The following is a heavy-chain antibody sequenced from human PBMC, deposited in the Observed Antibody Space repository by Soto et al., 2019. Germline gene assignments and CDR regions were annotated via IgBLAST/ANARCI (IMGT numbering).Heavy chain of an antibody. CDR3: ARSITFDWLFFDY. V-gene: IGHV4-4*02. CDR2: IYHTGST. D-gene: IGHD3-9*01. Sequence: SETLSLTCAVSGGSISRSNWWSWVRQPPGKGLEWIGEIYHTGSTNHNPSLKSRVTISVDKSKNQFSLKLSSVTAADTAVYSCARSITFDWLFFDYWGQGTLVTVSS. J-gene: IGHJ4*02. CDR1: GGSISRSNW.